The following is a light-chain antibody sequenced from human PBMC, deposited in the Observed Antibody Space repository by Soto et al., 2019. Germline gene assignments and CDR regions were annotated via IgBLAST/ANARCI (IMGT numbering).Light chain of an antibody. CDR2: EVC. J-gene: IGLJ2*01. CDR3: SSYPGGDSFIV. Sequence: QSALTQPPSASGSPGQSVTISCTGTSSDIGAYDYVSWYQKYPGKAPKLMIYEVCKRASGVPNRFSGSKSGNTASLTVSGLQAEDEADYYCSSYPGGDSFIVFGGGTKLTVL. CDR1: SSDIGAYDY. V-gene: IGLV2-8*01.